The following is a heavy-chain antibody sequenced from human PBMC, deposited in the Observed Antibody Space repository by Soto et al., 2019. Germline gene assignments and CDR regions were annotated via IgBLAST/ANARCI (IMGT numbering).Heavy chain of an antibody. CDR1: GFTFSSYG. V-gene: IGHV3-30*18. Sequence: QVQLVESGGGVVQPGRSLRLSCAASGFTFSSYGTHWVRQAPGKGLEWVAVISYDGSNKDYADSVKGRFTISRDNSKNTLYLQMNSLRAEDTAVYYCAKEGPPTVGPNWFDPWGQGTLVTVSS. J-gene: IGHJ5*02. CDR3: AKEGPPTVGPNWFDP. D-gene: IGHD1-26*01. CDR2: ISYDGSNK.